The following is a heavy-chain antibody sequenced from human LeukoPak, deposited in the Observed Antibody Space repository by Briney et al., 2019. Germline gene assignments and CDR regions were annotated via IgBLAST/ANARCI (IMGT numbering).Heavy chain of an antibody. V-gene: IGHV3-48*03. D-gene: IGHD5-18*01. Sequence: GGSLRLSCAASGFTFSSYEMNWVRQAPGKGLEWVSYISSSGSTIYYADSVKGRFTISRDNAKNSLYLQMNSLRAEDTAVYYCARVWRTDNSYGEDYWGQGTLVTVSS. CDR1: GFTFSSYE. J-gene: IGHJ4*02. CDR3: ARVWRTDNSYGEDY. CDR2: ISSSGSTI.